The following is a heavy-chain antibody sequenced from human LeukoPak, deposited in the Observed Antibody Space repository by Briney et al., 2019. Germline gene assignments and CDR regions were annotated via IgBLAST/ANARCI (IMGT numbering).Heavy chain of an antibody. CDR2: ISGSGGGT. D-gene: IGHD6-19*01. V-gene: IGHV3-23*01. CDR3: AKTTTGYSSGRYPGWPVDC. J-gene: IGHJ4*02. CDR1: GFTFNSYA. Sequence: GGSLRLSCGASGFTFNSYAVSWVRQAPGKGLEWVSAISGSGGGTYYADSVKGRFTISRDNSKNTVYLQMNSLSTEDTAVYYCAKTTTGYSSGRYPGWPVDCWGQGTLVTVSS.